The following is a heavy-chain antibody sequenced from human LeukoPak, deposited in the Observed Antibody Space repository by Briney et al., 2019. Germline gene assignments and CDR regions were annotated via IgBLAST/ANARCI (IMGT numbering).Heavy chain of an antibody. CDR2: ISGSGGST. CDR3: AKDPGLDGWYGESFDY. CDR1: GFTFSSYA. V-gene: IGHV3-23*01. D-gene: IGHD6-19*01. J-gene: IGHJ4*02. Sequence: PGGSLRLSCAASGFTFSSYAMSWVRQAPGKGLEWVSAISGSGGSTYYADSVKGRFTISRDNSKNTLYLQMNSLRAEDTAVYYCAKDPGLDGWYGESFDYWGQGTLATVSS.